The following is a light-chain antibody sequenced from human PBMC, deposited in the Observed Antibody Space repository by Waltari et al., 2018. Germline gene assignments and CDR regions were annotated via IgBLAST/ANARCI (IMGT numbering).Light chain of an antibody. Sequence: QSALTQPASVSGSPGQSITISCTGTSSDVGNYKRVSWYQQHPGKAPKLMIYAVSKPPSGVSERFSGSKSCDMTSLTISGLQPEDEAEYFCSSYAGSSKGVFGGGTKVTVL. CDR1: SSDVGNYKR. CDR2: AVS. CDR3: SSYAGSSKGV. V-gene: IGLV2-23*02. J-gene: IGLJ2*01.